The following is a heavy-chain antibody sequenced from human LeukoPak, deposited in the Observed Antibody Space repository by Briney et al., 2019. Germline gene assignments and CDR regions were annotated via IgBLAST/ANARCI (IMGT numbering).Heavy chain of an antibody. J-gene: IGHJ4*02. V-gene: IGHV4-4*07. CDR2: IYTSGST. CDR1: GGSISSYY. Sequence: PSESLSLTCTVSGGSISSYYWSWIRQPAGKGLEWIGRIYTSGSTNYNPSLTSRVTMSVDTSKNQFSLKLSSVTAADTAVYYCARDLNIYDSSGRLDYRGQGTLVTVSS. CDR3: ARDLNIYDSSGRLDY. D-gene: IGHD3-22*01.